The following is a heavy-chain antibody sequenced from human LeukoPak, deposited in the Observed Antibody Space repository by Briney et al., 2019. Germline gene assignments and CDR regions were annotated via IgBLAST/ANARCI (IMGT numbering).Heavy chain of an antibody. J-gene: IGHJ4*02. V-gene: IGHV4-30-2*01. D-gene: IGHD5-12*01. CDR3: ARLGPSGYDVDY. CDR1: GGSISSGGYY. Sequence: SETLSLTCTVSGGSISSGGYYWSWLRQPPGKGLEWIGYIYHSGSTYYNPSLKSRVTISVDRSKNQFSLKLTSVTAADTAVYYCARLGPSGYDVDYWGQGTLVTVSS. CDR2: IYHSGST.